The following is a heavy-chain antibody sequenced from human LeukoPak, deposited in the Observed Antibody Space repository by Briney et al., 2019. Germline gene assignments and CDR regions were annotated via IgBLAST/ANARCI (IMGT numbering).Heavy chain of an antibody. D-gene: IGHD6-19*01. CDR3: AMAGNIAVAVLDY. CDR1: GFTFSSYE. V-gene: IGHV3-48*03. CDR2: ISSSGSTI. Sequence: GGSLRLSCAASGFTFSSYEMNWVRQAPGKGLEWVSYISSSGSTIYYADSVKGRFTISRDNAKNSLYLQMNSLRAEDTAVYYCAMAGNIAVAVLDYWGQGTLVTVSS. J-gene: IGHJ4*02.